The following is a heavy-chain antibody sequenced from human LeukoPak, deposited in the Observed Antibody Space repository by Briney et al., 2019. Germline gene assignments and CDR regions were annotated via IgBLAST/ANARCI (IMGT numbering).Heavy chain of an antibody. Sequence: GESLKISCKGSGYSFTYYWIGWVRQMPGKGLEWVANIKQDGSEKYYVDSVKGRFTISRDNAKNSLYLQMNSLRAEDTAVYYCARYNLAYGEFYYYYMDVWGKGTTVTVSS. V-gene: IGHV3-7*02. CDR1: GYSFTYYW. CDR2: IKQDGSEK. CDR3: ARYNLAYGEFYYYYMDV. J-gene: IGHJ6*03. D-gene: IGHD4-17*01.